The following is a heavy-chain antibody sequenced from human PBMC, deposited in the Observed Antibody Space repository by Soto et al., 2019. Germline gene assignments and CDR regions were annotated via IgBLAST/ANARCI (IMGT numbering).Heavy chain of an antibody. CDR3: ARSLFLASTDTDPFDY. D-gene: IGHD3-3*02. CDR1: RFTFSSYA. J-gene: IGHJ4*02. Sequence: EVQLLESGGGLVQPGGSLVLSCAASRFTFSSYAMSWVRQAPGKGLEWVSSIRVGGNDAYYADPVEGRFTISRDNSQNTLYLQMSSLRADDTAVYYCARSLFLASTDTDPFDYWGQGALVTVSS. V-gene: IGHV3-23*01. CDR2: IRVGGNDA.